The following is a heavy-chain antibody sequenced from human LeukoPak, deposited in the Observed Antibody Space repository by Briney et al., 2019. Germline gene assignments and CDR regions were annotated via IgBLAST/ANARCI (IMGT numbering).Heavy chain of an antibody. D-gene: IGHD3-10*01. J-gene: IGHJ6*03. Sequence: SETLSLTCTVSGGSISSSGYYWGWIRQPPGKGLEWIGNIYYVGSTYYNPSLNSRVTISVDTSKNQFSLKLSSVTAADTAVYYCARRRWVGAMVRTNVNYYMDVWGKGTTVTISS. CDR3: ARRRWVGAMVRTNVNYYMDV. V-gene: IGHV4-39*07. CDR1: GGSISSSGYY. CDR2: IYYVGST.